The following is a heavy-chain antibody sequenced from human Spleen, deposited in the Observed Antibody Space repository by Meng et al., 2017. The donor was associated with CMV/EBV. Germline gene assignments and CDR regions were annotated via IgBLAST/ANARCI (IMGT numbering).Heavy chain of an antibody. D-gene: IGHD6-19*01. CDR2: ISAYNGNT. V-gene: IGHV1-18*01. CDR3: ARSIAVPGAPTYYYYGMDV. Sequence: FTSYGISWVRQAPGQWLEWMGWISAYNGNTNYAQKLQGRVTMTTDTSTSTAYMELRSLRSDDTAMYYCARSIAVPGAPTYYYYGMDVWGQGTTVTVSS. CDR1: FTSYG. J-gene: IGHJ6*02.